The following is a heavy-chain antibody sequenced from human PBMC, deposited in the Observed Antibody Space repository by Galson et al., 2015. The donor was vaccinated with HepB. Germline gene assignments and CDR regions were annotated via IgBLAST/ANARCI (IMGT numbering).Heavy chain of an antibody. V-gene: IGHV3-30*18. CDR2: ISYDGSNK. CDR1: GFTFSSYG. D-gene: IGHD1-26*01. CDR3: AKDLVRRELDNYYGMDV. J-gene: IGHJ6*02. Sequence: SLRLSCAASGFTFSSYGMHWVRQAPGKGLEWVAVISYDGSNKYYADSVKGRFTISRDNSKNTLYLQMNSLRAEDTAVYYCAKDLVRRELDNYYGMDVWGQGTTVTVSS.